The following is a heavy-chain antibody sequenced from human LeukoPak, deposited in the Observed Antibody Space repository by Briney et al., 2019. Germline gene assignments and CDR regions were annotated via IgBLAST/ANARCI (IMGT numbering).Heavy chain of an antibody. CDR2: MYYSGST. Sequence: SETLSLACTVSGGSISTYYWSWIRQPPGKGLEWIGSMYYSGSTNYKPSLKSRVTISVDTSKNQFSLKLSSVTAADTAVYYCARHAYYYDRSGSYEAFDIWGQGTMVTVSS. V-gene: IGHV4-59*08. CDR3: ARHAYYYDRSGSYEAFDI. D-gene: IGHD3-22*01. CDR1: GGSISTYY. J-gene: IGHJ3*02.